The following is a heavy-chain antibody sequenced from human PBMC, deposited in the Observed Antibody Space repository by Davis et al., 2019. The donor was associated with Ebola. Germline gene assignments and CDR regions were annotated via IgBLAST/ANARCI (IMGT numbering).Heavy chain of an antibody. CDR3: AKDFCSGGSCYPYYFDY. D-gene: IGHD2-15*01. CDR1: GFTFDDYA. J-gene: IGHJ4*02. V-gene: IGHV3-9*01. Sequence: GGSLRLSCAASGFTFDDYAMHWVRQAPGKGLEWVSGISWNSGSIGYADSVKGRFTISRDNAKNSLYLQMISLRAEDTALYYCAKDFCSGGSCYPYYFDYWGQGTLVTVSS. CDR2: ISWNSGSI.